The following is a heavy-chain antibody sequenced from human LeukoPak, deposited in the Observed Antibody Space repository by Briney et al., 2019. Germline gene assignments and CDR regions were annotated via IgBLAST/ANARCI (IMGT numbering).Heavy chain of an antibody. J-gene: IGHJ4*02. V-gene: IGHV3-33*06. D-gene: IGHD3-16*01. CDR3: AKFVGSALDY. Sequence: GGSLRLSCAASGFTFSNYGMHWVRQAPGKGLEWVAVIWYDGSNKYYADSVRGRFTISRDNSKNTLYLQMNSLRAEDTAVYYCAKFVGSALDYWGQGTLVTVSS. CDR1: GFTFSNYG. CDR2: IWYDGSNK.